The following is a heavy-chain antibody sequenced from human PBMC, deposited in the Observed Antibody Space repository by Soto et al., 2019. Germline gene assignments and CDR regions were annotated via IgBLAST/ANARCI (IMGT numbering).Heavy chain of an antibody. CDR1: GGSISSYY. Sequence: SETLSLTCTVSGGSISSYYWSWIRQPPGKGLEWIGYIYYSGSTNYNPSLKSRVTISVDTSKNQFSLKLSSVTAADTAVYYCARLRVIAVAGEFDYWGQGTLVTVSS. V-gene: IGHV4-59*01. J-gene: IGHJ4*02. CDR2: IYYSGST. D-gene: IGHD6-19*01. CDR3: ARLRVIAVAGEFDY.